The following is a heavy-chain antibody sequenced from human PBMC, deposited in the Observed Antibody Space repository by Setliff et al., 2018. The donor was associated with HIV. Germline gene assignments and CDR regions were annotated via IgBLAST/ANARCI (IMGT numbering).Heavy chain of an antibody. D-gene: IGHD5-12*01. CDR3: VREDIVTTGGRLDYYMDV. Sequence: GGSLRLSCAASGFTFNNYGIHWVRQAPGKGLEWVAVIWFDGTDKYYADSVKGRFTVSRDNAKNSLYLQMNSLRAEDTALYYCVREDIVTTGGRLDYYMDVWGKGTTVTVSS. CDR1: GFTFNNYG. CDR2: IWFDGTDK. J-gene: IGHJ6*03. V-gene: IGHV3-33*01.